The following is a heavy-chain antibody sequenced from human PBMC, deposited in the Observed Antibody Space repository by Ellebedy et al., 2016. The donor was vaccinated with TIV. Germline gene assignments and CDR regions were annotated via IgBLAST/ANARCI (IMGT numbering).Heavy chain of an antibody. V-gene: IGHV3-7*01. J-gene: IGHJ6*03. D-gene: IGHD5-24*01. Sequence: GEALKISCAASGFTFSSSWMSWVRQAPGKGLEWVTNIKQDGSEKYYVDSVKGRFTISRDNAKNSLYLQMNSLRAEDTAVYYCARGAPNYSHYAAVWGKGTSVTVSS. CDR1: GFTFSSSW. CDR3: ARGAPNYSHYAAV. CDR2: IKQDGSEK.